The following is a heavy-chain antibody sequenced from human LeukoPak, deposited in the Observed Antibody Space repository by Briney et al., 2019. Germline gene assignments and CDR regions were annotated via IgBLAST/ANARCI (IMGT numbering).Heavy chain of an antibody. D-gene: IGHD6-19*01. CDR3: ARVSGYSSGWYDY. CDR1: GFTFSSYS. CDR2: ISSSSSYI. Sequence: GGSLRLSCAASGFTFSSYSMNWVRQAPGKGLEWVSSISSSSSYIYYADSVKGRFTISRDNSKNSLYLQMNSLRAEDTAVYYCARVSGYSSGWYDYWGQGTLVTVSS. J-gene: IGHJ4*02. V-gene: IGHV3-21*01.